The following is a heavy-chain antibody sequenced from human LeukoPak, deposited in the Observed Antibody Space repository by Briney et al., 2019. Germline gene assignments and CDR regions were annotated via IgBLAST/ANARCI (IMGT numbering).Heavy chain of an antibody. V-gene: IGHV1-18*01. J-gene: IGHJ4*02. CDR2: ISAYNGNT. Sequence: ASVKVSCKASGYTFTSYGISWVRQAPGQGLEWMGWISAYNGNTNYAQKLQGRVTMTTDTSTSTAYMELRSLRSDDTAVYYCAREGYYDFWSGYLRFWGQGTLVTVSS. D-gene: IGHD3-3*01. CDR1: GYTFTSYG. CDR3: AREGYYDFWSGYLRF.